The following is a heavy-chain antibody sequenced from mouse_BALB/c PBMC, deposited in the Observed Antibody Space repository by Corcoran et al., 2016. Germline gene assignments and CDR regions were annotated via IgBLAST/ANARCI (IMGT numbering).Heavy chain of an antibody. D-gene: IGHD1-1*01. CDR3: ARGLLRYYAMDY. CDR1: GYTFTNYG. CDR2: INTYTGEP. J-gene: IGHJ4*01. Sequence: QIQLVQSGPELKKPGETVKISCKASGYTFTNYGMNWVKQAPGKGLKWMGWINTYTGEPTYADDFKGRFAFSLETSASTAYLQINNLKNEDTATYFCARGLLRYYAMDYWGQGTSVTVSS. V-gene: IGHV9-3-1*01.